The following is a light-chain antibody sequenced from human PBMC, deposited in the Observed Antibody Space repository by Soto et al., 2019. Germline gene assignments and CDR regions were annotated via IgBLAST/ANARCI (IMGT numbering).Light chain of an antibody. CDR1: QIIDSR. V-gene: IGKV1-12*01. J-gene: IGKJ1*01. CDR2: GTS. Sequence: DIQLTQSPSSVSASVGDRVTITCRASQIIDSRLAWYQQRPGKAPKLLIYGTSNFQTGVPSSFSGSGSGADFTLTLSGLRPEDFATYCCQQAYSFAWTFGQGTKVEIK. CDR3: QQAYSFAWT.